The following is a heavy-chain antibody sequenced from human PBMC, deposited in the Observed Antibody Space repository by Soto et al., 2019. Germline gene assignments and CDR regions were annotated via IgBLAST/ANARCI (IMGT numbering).Heavy chain of an antibody. D-gene: IGHD2-8*01. CDR3: ARIVLMVYAFDP. Sequence: SETLSLTCTVSGGSISSSSYYWGWIRQPPGKGLEWIGSIYYSGSTYYNPSLKSRVTISVDTSKNQFSLKLSSVTAADTAVYYCARIVLMVYAFDPWGQGTLVTVSS. V-gene: IGHV4-39*01. CDR2: IYYSGST. J-gene: IGHJ5*02. CDR1: GGSISSSSYY.